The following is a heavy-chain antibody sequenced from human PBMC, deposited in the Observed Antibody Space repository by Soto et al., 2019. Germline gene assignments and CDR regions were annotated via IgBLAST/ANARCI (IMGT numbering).Heavy chain of an antibody. CDR1: GYTFSSYA. D-gene: IGHD6-13*01. Sequence: QVQLVEPGGGVVQPGRSLRLYCAASGYTFSSYAMHWVRQAPGKGLERAAVISHDGSNKYYADSVKGRFTLSRDNSKNTLYLQMNSLRAEDTDVYYCARDSSSWYGPNCFDHWGQGTLVTVSS. CDR2: ISHDGSNK. J-gene: IGHJ4*02. CDR3: ARDSSSWYGPNCFDH. V-gene: IGHV3-30-3*01.